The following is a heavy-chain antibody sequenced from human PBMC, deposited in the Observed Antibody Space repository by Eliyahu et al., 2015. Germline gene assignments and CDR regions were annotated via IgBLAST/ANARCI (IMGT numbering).Heavy chain of an antibody. V-gene: IGHV3-15*01. J-gene: IGHJ6*02. CDR3: TTDNYYDSSGYYYARGYYYYYGMDV. D-gene: IGHD3-22*01. CDR2: IKSKTDGGTT. Sequence: SVGRIKSKTDGGTTDYAAPVKGRFTISRDDSKNTLYLQMNSLKTEDTAVYYCTTDNYYDSSGYYYARGYYYYYGMDVWGQGTTVTVSS.